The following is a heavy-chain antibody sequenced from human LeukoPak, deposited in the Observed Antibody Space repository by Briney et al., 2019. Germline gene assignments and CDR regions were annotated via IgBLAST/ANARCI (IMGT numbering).Heavy chain of an antibody. Sequence: GGSLRLSCAASGFTFNHYGMHWVRQAPGKGLEWVAAISFDGSNKLYADSVKGRFTISRDNSKNTQNLEMNSLRADDTAVFYCAKDRPYSSSWSYYFDSWGQGTLVTVSS. CDR3: AKDRPYSSSWSYYFDS. CDR2: ISFDGSNK. J-gene: IGHJ4*02. D-gene: IGHD6-13*01. V-gene: IGHV3-30*18. CDR1: GFTFNHYG.